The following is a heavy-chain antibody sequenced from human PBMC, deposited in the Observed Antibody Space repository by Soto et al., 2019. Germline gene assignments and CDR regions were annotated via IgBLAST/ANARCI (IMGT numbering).Heavy chain of an antibody. V-gene: IGHV4-34*01. Sequence: SETLSLTCAVYGGSFSGYYWSWIRQPPGKGLEWIGEINHSGSTNYNPSLKSRVTISVDTSKNQFSLKLSSVTAADTAVYYCARGGEQQLVDYWGQGTLVTVSS. CDR2: INHSGST. CDR1: GGSFSGYY. D-gene: IGHD6-13*01. J-gene: IGHJ4*02. CDR3: ARGGEQQLVDY.